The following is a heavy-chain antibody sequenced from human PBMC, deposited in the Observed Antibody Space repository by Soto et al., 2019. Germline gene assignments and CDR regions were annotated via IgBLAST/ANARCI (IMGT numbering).Heavy chain of an antibody. CDR2: LYSGGST. J-gene: IGHJ3*02. V-gene: IGHV3-53*01. CDR1: GLIVSTNY. D-gene: IGHD3-10*01. Sequence: AGGSLRLSCAASGLIVSTNYMNWVRQAPGKGLEWVPVLYSGGSTHYAGSVKGRFIISRDNSKNTLYLQMNSLRAEDTAVYYCARDRPGDEGDAFDIWGHGTLVTVSS. CDR3: ARDRPGDEGDAFDI.